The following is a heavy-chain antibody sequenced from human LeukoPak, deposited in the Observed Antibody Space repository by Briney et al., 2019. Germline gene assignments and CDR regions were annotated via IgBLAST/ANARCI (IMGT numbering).Heavy chain of an antibody. V-gene: IGHV4-4*07. CDR1: GGSTSNYY. CDR2: IYISGST. J-gene: IGHJ6*02. D-gene: IGHD5-18*01. Sequence: SETLSLICTVSGGSTSNYYWNWIRQPAGKGLEWIGRIYISGSTKYNPSLESRVTMSVDTSKNQLSLNLESVTAADTAVYYCAGELWTNRYQYYGMDVWGQGTTVTVSS. CDR3: AGELWTNRYQYYGMDV.